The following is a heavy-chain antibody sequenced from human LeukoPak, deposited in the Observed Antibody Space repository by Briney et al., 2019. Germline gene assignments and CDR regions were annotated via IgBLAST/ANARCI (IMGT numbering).Heavy chain of an antibody. V-gene: IGHV4-30-4*08. Sequence: SQTLSLTCTVSGGSISSGDYYWSWIRQPPGKGLEWIGYIYYSGSTYYNPSLKSRVTISVDTSKNQFPLKLSSVTAADTAVYYCARIAVAGHDAFDIWGQGTMVTVSS. CDR3: ARIAVAGHDAFDI. CDR2: IYYSGST. CDR1: GGSISSGDYY. J-gene: IGHJ3*02. D-gene: IGHD6-19*01.